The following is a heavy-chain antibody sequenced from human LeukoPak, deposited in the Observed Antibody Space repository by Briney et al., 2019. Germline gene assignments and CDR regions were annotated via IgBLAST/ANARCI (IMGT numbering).Heavy chain of an antibody. CDR3: ARAWFYYGSGLDY. Sequence: PGGSLRLSCAASGFTFSSYEMNRVRQAPGKGLEWVSYISDSGSTTYYADSVKGRFTISRDNAKNSLYLQMNSLRAEDTAVYYCARAWFYYGSGLDYWGQGTLVTVSS. CDR2: ISDSGSTT. V-gene: IGHV3-48*03. D-gene: IGHD3-10*01. J-gene: IGHJ4*02. CDR1: GFTFSSYE.